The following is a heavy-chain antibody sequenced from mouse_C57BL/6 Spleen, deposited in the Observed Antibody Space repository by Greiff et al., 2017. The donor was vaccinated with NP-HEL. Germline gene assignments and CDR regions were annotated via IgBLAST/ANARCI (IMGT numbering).Heavy chain of an antibody. CDR3: ARNYYGSSWDYFDY. J-gene: IGHJ2*01. Sequence: EVMLVESGGGLVKPGGSLKLSCAASGFTFSDYGMHWVRQAPEKGLEWVAYISSGSSTIYYVDTVKGRFTISRDNAKNTLFLQMTSLRSEDTAMYYCARNYYGSSWDYFDYWGQGTTLTVSS. D-gene: IGHD1-1*01. V-gene: IGHV5-17*01. CDR2: ISSGSSTI. CDR1: GFTFSDYG.